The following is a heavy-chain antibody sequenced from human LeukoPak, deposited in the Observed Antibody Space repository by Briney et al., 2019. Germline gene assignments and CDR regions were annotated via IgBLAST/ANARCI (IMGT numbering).Heavy chain of an antibody. V-gene: IGHV4-59*12. CDR3: ARDRGSSGWNDH. J-gene: IGHJ5*02. CDR2: IYYSGST. D-gene: IGHD6-19*01. Sequence: PSETLSLTCTVSGGSISSYYWSWIRQPPGKGLEWIGYIYYSGSTNYNPSLKSRVTISVDTSKNQFSLKLTSVTAADTAVYYCARDRGSSGWNDHWGQGTLVTVSS. CDR1: GGSISSYY.